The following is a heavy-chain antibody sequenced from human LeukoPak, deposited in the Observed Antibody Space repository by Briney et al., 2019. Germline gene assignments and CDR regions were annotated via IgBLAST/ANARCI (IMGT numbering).Heavy chain of an antibody. J-gene: IGHJ6*03. D-gene: IGHD3-10*01. V-gene: IGHV3-21*01. CDR3: ARFGGNYYYYYYMDV. CDR2: ISSSSSYI. CDR1: GFTFSSYS. Sequence: PGGSLRLSCAASGFTFSSYSMNWVRQAPGKGLEWVSSISSSSSYIYYADSVKGRFTISRDNAKNSLYLQMNSLRAEGTAVYYCARFGGNYYYYYYMDVWGKGTTVTVSS.